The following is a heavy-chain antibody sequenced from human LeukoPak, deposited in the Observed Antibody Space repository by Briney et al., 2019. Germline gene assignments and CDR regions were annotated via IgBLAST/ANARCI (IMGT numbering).Heavy chain of an antibody. D-gene: IGHD6-13*01. J-gene: IGHJ4*02. Sequence: ASVKVSCKASGYTFTSYGISWVRQAPGQGLEWMGWISASNGNTDHAQKFQGRVTMTTDTSTTTAYMELRSLRSDDTAVYHCARDTSYSWYDTFGDYWGQGTLVTVSS. CDR2: ISASNGNT. V-gene: IGHV1-18*01. CDR1: GYTFTSYG. CDR3: ARDTSYSWYDTFGDY.